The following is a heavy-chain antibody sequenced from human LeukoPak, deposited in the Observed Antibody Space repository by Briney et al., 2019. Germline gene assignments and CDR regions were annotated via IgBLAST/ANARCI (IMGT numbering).Heavy chain of an antibody. J-gene: IGHJ5*02. D-gene: IGHD1-14*01. CDR2: IKPDGSRE. CDR1: GFSFSTYW. V-gene: IGHV3-7*01. CDR3: ARDCPDFRFDP. Sequence: GGSLRLSCAASGFSFSTYWMTWVRQAPGKGLEWVAHIKPDGSREDYVDSVKGRFTISRDNAKNSLYLQMNSLRAEDTAVYYCARDCPDFRFDPWGQGTLVTVSS.